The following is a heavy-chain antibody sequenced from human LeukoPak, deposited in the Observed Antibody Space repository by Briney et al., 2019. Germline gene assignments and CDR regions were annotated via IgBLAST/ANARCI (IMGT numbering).Heavy chain of an antibody. D-gene: IGHD4-17*01. Sequence: PSETLSLTCTVSGGSISSYYWSWIRQPPGKGLEWIGYIYYSGSTNYNPSLKSRVTISVDTSKNQFSLKLSSVTAADTAVYYCARYGFRYYFDYWGQGTLVTVSS. J-gene: IGHJ4*02. CDR1: GGSISSYY. CDR2: IYYSGST. CDR3: ARYGFRYYFDY. V-gene: IGHV4-59*01.